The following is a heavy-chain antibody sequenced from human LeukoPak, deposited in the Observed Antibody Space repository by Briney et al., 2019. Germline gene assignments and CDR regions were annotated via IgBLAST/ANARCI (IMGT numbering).Heavy chain of an antibody. Sequence: GGSLRLSCAASGFSFDYYWMNWVRQAPGKRLVWVSRIHSDGGVTKYADSVKGRFTISRDNAKNTLYLQMNDLTVEDTGVYYCSRELVAATKFPHRGMDAWGQGTTVTVSS. D-gene: IGHD1-26*01. J-gene: IGHJ6*02. CDR1: GFSFDYYW. CDR2: IHSDGGVT. CDR3: SRELVAATKFPHRGMDA. V-gene: IGHV3-74*01.